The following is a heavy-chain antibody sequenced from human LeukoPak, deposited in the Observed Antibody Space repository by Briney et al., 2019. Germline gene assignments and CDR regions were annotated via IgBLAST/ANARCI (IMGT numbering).Heavy chain of an antibody. CDR2: IYYSGST. Sequence: PSETLSLTCTVSGGSISSYYWSWIRQPPGKGLEWIGYIYYSGSTNYNPSLKSRVTISVDTSKNQFSLKLSSVTAADTAVYYCAREDTMVRGVMNYWGQGTLVTVSS. CDR1: GGSISSYY. V-gene: IGHV4-59*01. D-gene: IGHD3-10*01. CDR3: AREDTMVRGVMNY. J-gene: IGHJ4*02.